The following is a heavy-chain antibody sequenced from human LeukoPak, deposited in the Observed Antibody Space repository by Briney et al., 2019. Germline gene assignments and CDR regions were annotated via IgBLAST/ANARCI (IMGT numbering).Heavy chain of an antibody. CDR3: AKHPSGLPDYFDY. V-gene: IGHV3-23*01. D-gene: IGHD6-25*01. CDR2: ISGSGGST. Sequence: GGSLRLSCAASGFTFSSYAMNWVRQAPGKGLEWVSAISGSGGSTYYADSVKGRFTISRDNSKNTLYLQMNSLRAEDTAVYYCAKHPSGLPDYFDYWGQGTLVTVSS. CDR1: GFTFSSYA. J-gene: IGHJ4*02.